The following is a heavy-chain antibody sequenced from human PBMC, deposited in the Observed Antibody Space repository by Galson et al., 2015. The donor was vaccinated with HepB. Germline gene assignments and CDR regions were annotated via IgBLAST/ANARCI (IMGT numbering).Heavy chain of an antibody. Sequence: ETLSLTCTVSGDSITSFYWSWIRQAPGKGLEWIGYIYYSGSTNYNPSLKSRVTISVDTSKNQFSLKLSSTTAADTAVYYCARLRTGSVSVYYFDYWGQGTPVTVSS. CDR3: ARLRTGSVSVYYFDY. D-gene: IGHD2-15*01. CDR2: IYYSGST. CDR1: GDSITSFY. J-gene: IGHJ4*02. V-gene: IGHV4-59*01.